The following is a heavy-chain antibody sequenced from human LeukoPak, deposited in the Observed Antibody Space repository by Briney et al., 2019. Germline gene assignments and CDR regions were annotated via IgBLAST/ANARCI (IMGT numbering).Heavy chain of an antibody. V-gene: IGHV4-4*07. J-gene: IGHJ6*03. Sequence: SETLSLTCTVSGGSISSYYWSWIRQPAGKGLEWVARIYTSGSTNYYPSLKSQVTMSVDTSNNQFSLNLSSVTAADTAVYYCAREPGAARCYYYYIDVWGKGTTVTVSS. CDR1: GGSISSYY. CDR3: AREPGAARCYYYYIDV. CDR2: IYTSGST. D-gene: IGHD6-6*01.